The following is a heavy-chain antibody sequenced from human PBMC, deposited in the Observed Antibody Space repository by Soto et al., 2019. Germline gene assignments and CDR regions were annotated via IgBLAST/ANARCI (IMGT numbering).Heavy chain of an antibody. D-gene: IGHD5-12*01. Sequence: SETLSLTXTVSGGSISSYYWSWIRQPPGKGLEWIGYIYYSGSTNYNPSLKSRVTISVDTSKNQFSLKLSSVTAADTAVYYCARGRYSGYDPCDYWGQGTLVTVS. CDR3: ARGRYSGYDPCDY. V-gene: IGHV4-59*01. CDR2: IYYSGST. J-gene: IGHJ4*02. CDR1: GGSISSYY.